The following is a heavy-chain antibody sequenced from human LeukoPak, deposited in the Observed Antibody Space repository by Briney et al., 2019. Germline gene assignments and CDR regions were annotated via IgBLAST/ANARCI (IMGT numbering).Heavy chain of an antibody. D-gene: IGHD5-18*01. V-gene: IGHV4-61*01. CDR1: GVSINTCCYY. J-gene: IGHJ4*02. Sequence: SETLSLTCAVSGVSINTCCYYWTWIRQPPGKGLEWIGYKYYSRSTRYNSSLRSRLTISLDSSKNQFSLRLTSVTAADTAVYYCARGRSYGFDFDSWGPGTLVIVSS. CDR3: ARGRSYGFDFDS. CDR2: KYYSRST.